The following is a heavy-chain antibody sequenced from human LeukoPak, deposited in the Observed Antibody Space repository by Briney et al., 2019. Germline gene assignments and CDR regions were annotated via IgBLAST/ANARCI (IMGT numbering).Heavy chain of an antibody. CDR1: GFTFSSYG. V-gene: IGHV3-30*02. CDR3: ARDGLWSSSLYYYYYYMDV. CDR2: IRYDGSNK. Sequence: GGSLRLSCAASGFTFSSYGMHWVRQAPGKGLEWVAFIRYDGSNKYYADSVKGRFTISRDNAKNSLYLQMNSLRAEDTAVYYCARDGLWSSSLYYYYYYMDVWGKGTTVTVSS. D-gene: IGHD2-21*01. J-gene: IGHJ6*03.